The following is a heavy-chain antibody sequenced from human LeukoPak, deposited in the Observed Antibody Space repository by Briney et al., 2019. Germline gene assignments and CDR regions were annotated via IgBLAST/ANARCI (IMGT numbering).Heavy chain of an antibody. CDR1: GGSISSSGYY. CDR2: IYYNGNT. CDR3: ARDGGTVTHFDY. D-gene: IGHD4-17*01. J-gene: IGHJ4*02. Sequence: SQTLSLTCTVSGGSISSSGYYWSWIRQRPGKGLEGVGHIYYNGNTYYNPSLKSRIAISVDTSENQFSLRLTSVTAADTAVYYCARDGGTVTHFDYWGQGTLVTVSS. V-gene: IGHV4-31*03.